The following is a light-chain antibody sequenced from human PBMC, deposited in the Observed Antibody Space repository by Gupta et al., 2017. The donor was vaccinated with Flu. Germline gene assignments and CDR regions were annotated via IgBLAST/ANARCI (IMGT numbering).Light chain of an antibody. CDR3: QRYDSLWT. CDR1: QSISIW. Sequence: DIQMTQSPSTLSASVGDRVTITCRASQSISIWLAWYQQKPGKVPKLLIYKASSLESGVTSRFSGSGAGKEFTLTSSSRQPDDCANYYCQRYDSLWTFGQGTRVEIK. J-gene: IGKJ1*01. V-gene: IGKV1-5*03. CDR2: KAS.